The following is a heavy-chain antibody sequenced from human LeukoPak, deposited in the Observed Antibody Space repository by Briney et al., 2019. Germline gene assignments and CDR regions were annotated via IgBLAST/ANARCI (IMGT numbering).Heavy chain of an antibody. CDR2: ISGNGGRT. D-gene: IGHD6-13*01. J-gene: IGHJ4*02. V-gene: IGHV3-23*01. CDR1: GFTFSILD. Sequence: PGGSLRLSCAASGFTFSILDMSWVRQAPGKGLEWVSAISGNGGRTYYADSVKGRFTISRDNSENTLYLQMNSLGAEDTAVYYCAKDLYSSSWYYFDYWGQGTLVTVSS. CDR3: AKDLYSSSWYYFDY.